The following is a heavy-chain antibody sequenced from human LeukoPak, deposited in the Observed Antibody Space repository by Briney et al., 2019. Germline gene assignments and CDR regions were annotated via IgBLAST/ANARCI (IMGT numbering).Heavy chain of an antibody. CDR1: GFTFSSYA. V-gene: IGHV3-30-3*01. Sequence: GRSLRLSCAASGFTFSSYAMHWVRQAPGKGLEWVAVISYDGSNKYYADSVKGRFTISRDNSKNTLYLQMNSLRAEDTAVYYCARGHYGDYSPGDTFDIWGQGTMVTVSS. D-gene: IGHD4-17*01. CDR2: ISYDGSNK. J-gene: IGHJ3*02. CDR3: ARGHYGDYSPGDTFDI.